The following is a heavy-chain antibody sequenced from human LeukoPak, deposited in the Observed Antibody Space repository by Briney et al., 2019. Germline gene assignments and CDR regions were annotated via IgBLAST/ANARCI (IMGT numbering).Heavy chain of an antibody. CDR3: GRHGRTGEWSIDT. CDR2: IFPGDSDS. CDR1: GYSFTNYW. V-gene: IGHV5-51*01. D-gene: IGHD3-3*01. J-gene: IGHJ5*02. Sequence: GESLKISCKSSGYSFTNYWIGWVRQIPGKGLEWMGIIFPGDSDSKYSPSFQGQVTFSADKSIGTAFLQWSSLKASDPAMYYCGRHGRTGEWSIDTWGQGTLVTVS.